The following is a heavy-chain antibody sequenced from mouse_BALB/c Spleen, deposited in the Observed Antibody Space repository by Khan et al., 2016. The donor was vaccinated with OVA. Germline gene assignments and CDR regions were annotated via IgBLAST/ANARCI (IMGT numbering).Heavy chain of an antibody. CDR1: GFTFSSFG. Sequence: EVQLLETGGGLVQPGGSRKLSCAASGFTFSSFGMHWVRQAPEKGLEWVAYIISGSSTIYYADPVKGRFTISRDNPKNTLFLQMTSLRSEDTAMYYCARGNWAYWGQGTTLTVSS. CDR3: ARGNWAY. V-gene: IGHV5-17*02. J-gene: IGHJ2*01. D-gene: IGHD4-1*01. CDR2: IISGSSTI.